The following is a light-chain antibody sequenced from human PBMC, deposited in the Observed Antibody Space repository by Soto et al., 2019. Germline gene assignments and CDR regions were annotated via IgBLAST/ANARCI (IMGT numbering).Light chain of an antibody. V-gene: IGKV2-28*01. Sequence: DIVMTQSPLSLPVTPGEPASISCRSSQSLLHSNGYNFLNWYLQKPGQSPQLLIYLSSNRAPGVPDRFSGSGSGTDFTLKISRVEAEDVGVYFCMQALQTPPYTFGQGTKLEIK. CDR1: QSLLHSNGYNF. CDR3: MQALQTPPYT. CDR2: LSS. J-gene: IGKJ2*01.